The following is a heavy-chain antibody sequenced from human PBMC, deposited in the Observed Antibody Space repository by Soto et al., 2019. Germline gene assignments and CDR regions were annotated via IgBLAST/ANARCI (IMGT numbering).Heavy chain of an antibody. J-gene: IGHJ4*02. CDR1: GYTFTSYG. Sequence: ASVRVSRKASGYTFTSYGISWVRQAPGQGIEWMGWISAYNGNTNYAQKRQGRVTMTTDTSTSTDYMELRSLRSDDTAVYYCARVAIVVVPAASPGYFDYWGQGTLVTVSS. CDR2: ISAYNGNT. D-gene: IGHD2-2*01. V-gene: IGHV1-18*01. CDR3: ARVAIVVVPAASPGYFDY.